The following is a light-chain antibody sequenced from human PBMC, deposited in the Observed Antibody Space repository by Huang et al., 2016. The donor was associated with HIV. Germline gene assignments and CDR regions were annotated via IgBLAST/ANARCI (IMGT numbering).Light chain of an antibody. CDR1: QDISNY. V-gene: IGKV1-33*01. CDR2: DAY. Sequence: DIQMTQSPSSLSASVGDRVTITCQASQDISNYLNRYQQKPGKATKLLIYDAYNLETGVPSWFGGSGSGTEFTFTISSLQPEDIATYYCQQYDYLPLTFGRGTKVGIK. CDR3: QQYDYLPLT. J-gene: IGKJ3*01.